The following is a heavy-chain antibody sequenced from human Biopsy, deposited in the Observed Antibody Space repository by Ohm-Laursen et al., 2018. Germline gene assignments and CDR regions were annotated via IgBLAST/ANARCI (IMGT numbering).Heavy chain of an antibody. Sequence: SLRLSCAASGFIFSEYYMSWIRQAPGKGLECVSIINGGGGSTWYSDPVKGRFTISRDNSKNTLYLQMNSLRAEDTAMYYCARDLYDFCGGCPFDPWGQGTLVTVSP. V-gene: IGHV3-11*01. CDR2: INGGGGST. CDR1: GFIFSEYY. CDR3: ARDLYDFCGGCPFDP. D-gene: IGHD3-3*01. J-gene: IGHJ5*02.